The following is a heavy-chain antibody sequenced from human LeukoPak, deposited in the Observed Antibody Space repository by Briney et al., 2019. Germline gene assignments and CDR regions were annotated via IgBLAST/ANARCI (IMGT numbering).Heavy chain of an antibody. J-gene: IGHJ4*02. CDR3: ARDRVGYGGHDY. Sequence: PGGSLRLSCTASGFTFSSYGMNWVRQAPGKGLEWVANIKQDGSEKYYVDSVKGRFTISRDNAKNSLYLQMNSLRAEDTAVYYCARDRVGYGGHDYWGQGTLVTVSS. V-gene: IGHV3-7*01. D-gene: IGHD4-23*01. CDR2: IKQDGSEK. CDR1: GFTFSSYG.